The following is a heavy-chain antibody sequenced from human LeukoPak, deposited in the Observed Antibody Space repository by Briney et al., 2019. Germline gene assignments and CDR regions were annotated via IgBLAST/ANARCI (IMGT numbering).Heavy chain of an antibody. V-gene: IGHV4-61*01. CDR2: IFYSEST. Sequence: SETLSLTCSVSGASVSDGNYYWSWIRAPPGRGLEGIGYIFYSESTKYNPSLKSRVTILVDKYKNQFSLHMSSVTAADTAVYYCASPSNSALGLPYFDHWGQGSLVTVSS. J-gene: IGHJ4*02. CDR3: ASPSNSALGLPYFDH. D-gene: IGHD5-18*01. CDR1: GASVSDGNYY.